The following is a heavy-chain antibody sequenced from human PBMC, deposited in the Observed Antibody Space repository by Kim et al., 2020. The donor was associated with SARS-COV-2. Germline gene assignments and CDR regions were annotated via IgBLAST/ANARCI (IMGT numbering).Heavy chain of an antibody. CDR3: AKENYGSGQYLTYYYYGMDV. Sequence: RFTISRDNAKNSLYLQMNSLRAEDTALYYCAKENYGSGQYLTYYYYGMDVWGQGTTVTVSS. V-gene: IGHV3-9*01. D-gene: IGHD3-10*01. J-gene: IGHJ6*02.